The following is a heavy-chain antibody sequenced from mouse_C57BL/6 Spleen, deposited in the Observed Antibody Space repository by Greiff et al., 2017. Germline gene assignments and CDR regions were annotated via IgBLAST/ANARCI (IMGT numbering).Heavy chain of an antibody. Sequence: EVQVVESGEGLVKPGGSLKLSCAASGFTFSSYAMSWVRQTPEKRLEWVAYISSGGDYIYYADTVKGRFTISRDNARNTLYMQMSSLTSEDTAMYYCAREAEWYGYFDVWGTGTTVTVSS. CDR1: GFTFSSYA. CDR2: ISSGGDYI. V-gene: IGHV5S21*01. CDR3: AREAEWYGYFDV. D-gene: IGHD1-3*01. J-gene: IGHJ1*03.